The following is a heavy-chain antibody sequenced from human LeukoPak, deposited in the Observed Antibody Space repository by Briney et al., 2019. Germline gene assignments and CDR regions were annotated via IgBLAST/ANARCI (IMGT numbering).Heavy chain of an antibody. Sequence: SETLSLTCTVSGGSISSSSYYWGWIRQPPGKGLEWIGSIYYSGSTFYNPSLKSRVTMSVDTSKKQFSLKLTSVTAADMAVYFCARQFLVGSTFHAFDLWGQGTRVTVSS. D-gene: IGHD1-26*01. V-gene: IGHV4-39*07. CDR2: IYYSGST. J-gene: IGHJ3*01. CDR1: GGSISSSSYY. CDR3: ARQFLVGSTFHAFDL.